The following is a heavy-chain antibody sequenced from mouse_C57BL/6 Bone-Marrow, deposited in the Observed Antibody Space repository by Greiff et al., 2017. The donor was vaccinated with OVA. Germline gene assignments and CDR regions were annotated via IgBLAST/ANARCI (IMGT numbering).Heavy chain of an antibody. Sequence: QVQLQQSGAELVTPGASVKMSCTASGYTFTSYWITWVKQRPGQGLEWIGDIYPGSGSTNYNEKFKSKATLTVDTSSSTAYMLLSSLTSEDSAVYYCARWDATLDYWGQGTTLTVSS. CDR2: IYPGSGST. V-gene: IGHV1-55*01. CDR3: ARWDATLDY. J-gene: IGHJ2*01. CDR1: GYTFTSYW. D-gene: IGHD4-1*01.